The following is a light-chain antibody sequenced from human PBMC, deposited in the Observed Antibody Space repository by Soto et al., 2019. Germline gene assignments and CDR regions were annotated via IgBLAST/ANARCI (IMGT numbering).Light chain of an antibody. V-gene: IGLV1-40*01. CDR2: GNS. J-gene: IGLJ3*02. Sequence: QSVLTQPPSLSGAPGQRVTISCTGSSSNIGAGYDVHGYQQLPGTAPKLLIYGNSNRPSGVPDRFSGSKSGTSASLAITGLQAEDEADYYCQSYDSSLSGWVFGGGTTLTVL. CDR3: QSYDSSLSGWV. CDR1: SSNIGAGYD.